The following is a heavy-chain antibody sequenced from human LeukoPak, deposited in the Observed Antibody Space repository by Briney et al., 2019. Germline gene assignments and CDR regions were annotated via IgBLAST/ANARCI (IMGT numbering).Heavy chain of an antibody. CDR2: INHSGST. Sequence: PSETLSLTCAVYGGSFSGYYWSWIRQPPGKGLEWIGEINHSGSTNYNPSLKSRVTISVDTSKNQCSRKLSSVTAADTAVYYCARDVAPAAYFDYWGQGTLVTVSS. V-gene: IGHV4-34*01. CDR3: ARDVAPAAYFDY. J-gene: IGHJ4*02. CDR1: GGSFSGYY.